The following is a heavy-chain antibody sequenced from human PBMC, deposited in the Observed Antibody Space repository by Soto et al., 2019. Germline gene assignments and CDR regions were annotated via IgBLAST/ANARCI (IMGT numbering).Heavy chain of an antibody. J-gene: IGHJ4*02. CDR3: AREGFTSDGYVLPHDS. D-gene: IGHD5-12*01. CDR1: GESFNSYY. Sequence: PSETLSLTCGVTGESFNSYYWSWIRQSPGKKLEWIGEIYHSGSINYNPSLESRVTLSVDTSKKQFSLKLNSVTAEDTAIYYCAREGFTSDGYVLPHDSWGQGTLVTVS. CDR2: IYHSGSI. V-gene: IGHV4-34*01.